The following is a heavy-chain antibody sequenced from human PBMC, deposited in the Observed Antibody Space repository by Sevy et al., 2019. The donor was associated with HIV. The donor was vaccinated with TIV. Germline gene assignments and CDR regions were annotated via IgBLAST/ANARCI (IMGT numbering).Heavy chain of an antibody. CDR1: GFTFSSYW. CDR2: IKKDGSEK. Sequence: GGSLRLSCAASGFTFSSYWMTWVRQAPGKGLEWVANIKKDGSEKYYVDSVKGRFTISRDNAKKSLYLQMNSLRAEDTAVYYCARDCSSTSCLWGLDVWRQGTTVTVSS. D-gene: IGHD2-2*01. CDR3: ARDCSSTSCLWGLDV. V-gene: IGHV3-7*03. J-gene: IGHJ6*02.